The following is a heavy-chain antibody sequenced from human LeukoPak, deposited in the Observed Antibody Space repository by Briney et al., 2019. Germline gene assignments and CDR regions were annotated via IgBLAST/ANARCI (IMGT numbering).Heavy chain of an antibody. D-gene: IGHD3-16*02. Sequence: GGSLRLSCAASGFTFSSYEMNWVRQAPGKRLEWVSYISSSGSTIYYADSVEGRFTISRDNAKNSLYLQMNSLRAEDTAVYYCARTITFGGVIPDYWGQGTLVTVSS. CDR3: ARTITFGGVIPDY. CDR2: ISSSGSTI. V-gene: IGHV3-48*03. CDR1: GFTFSSYE. J-gene: IGHJ4*02.